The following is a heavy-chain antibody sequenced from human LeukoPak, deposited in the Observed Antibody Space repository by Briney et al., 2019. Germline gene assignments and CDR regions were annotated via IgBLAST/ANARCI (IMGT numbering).Heavy chain of an antibody. D-gene: IGHD2-2*01. J-gene: IGHJ3*02. CDR1: GGSISSSSYY. CDR2: IYYSGNP. Sequence: SETLSLTCTVSGGSISSSSYYWGWIRQPPGKGLEWIGSIYYSGNPYYNPSLKRRVTVSVDTSKNQFSLKLSSVTAADTAVYYCASRPHCSSTSCYAFDIWGRGTMVTVSS. CDR3: ASRPHCSSTSCYAFDI. V-gene: IGHV4-39*01.